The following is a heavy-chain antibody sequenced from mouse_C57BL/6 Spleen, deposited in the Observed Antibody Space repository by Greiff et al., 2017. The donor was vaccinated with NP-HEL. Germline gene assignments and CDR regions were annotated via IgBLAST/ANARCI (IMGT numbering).Heavy chain of an antibody. V-gene: IGHV1-84*01. CDR2: IYPGSGNT. D-gene: IGHD1-1*01. Sequence: VQLQESGPELVKPGASVKISCKASGYTFTDYYINWVKQRPGQGLEWIGWIYPGSGNTKYNEKFKGKATLTVDTSSSTAYMQLSSLTSEDSAVYFCARSYYYGSSYNWYFDVWGTGTTVTVSS. CDR1: GYTFTDYY. CDR3: ARSYYYGSSYNWYFDV. J-gene: IGHJ1*03.